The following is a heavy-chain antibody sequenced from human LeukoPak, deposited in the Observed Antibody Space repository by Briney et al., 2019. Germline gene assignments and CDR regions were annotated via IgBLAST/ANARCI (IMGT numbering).Heavy chain of an antibody. D-gene: IGHD2-8*01. Sequence: GRSLRLSCAASGFTFSHYAMHWVRQAPGKGLEWVAVISYDGNHKYYADSVKGRFTISRDNSKNTLYVQMNSLRAEDTAVYYCARPRNGPLKSGGQGPLATV. CDR2: ISYDGNHK. V-gene: IGHV3-30*01. CDR3: ARPRNGPLKS. J-gene: IGHJ4*02. CDR1: GFTFSHYA.